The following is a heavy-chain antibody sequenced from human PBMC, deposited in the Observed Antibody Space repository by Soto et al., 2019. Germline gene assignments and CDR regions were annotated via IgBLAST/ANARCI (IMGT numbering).Heavy chain of an antibody. CDR1: GFTFSSYA. Sequence: PGGSLRLSCAASGFTFSSYAMSWVRQAPGKGLEWVSAISGSGGSTYYADSVKGRFTISRDNSKNTLYLQMNSLRAEDTAVYYCAKGTSYDFWSGCLDYWGQGTLVTVSS. CDR3: AKGTSYDFWSGCLDY. CDR2: ISGSGGST. V-gene: IGHV3-23*01. D-gene: IGHD3-3*01. J-gene: IGHJ4*02.